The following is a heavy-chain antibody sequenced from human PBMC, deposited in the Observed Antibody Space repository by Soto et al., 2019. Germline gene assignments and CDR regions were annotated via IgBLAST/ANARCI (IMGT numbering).Heavy chain of an antibody. Sequence: QVQLVQSGAEVKKPGASVKVSCKASGYTFTSYDINWVRQATGQGLEWMGWMNPNRGNTGYAQKFQGRVTMTTNTSISTAYMELSSLRSEDTAVYYCARGPRISGAAAGGTLTYYFDYWGQGTLVTVSS. V-gene: IGHV1-8*01. J-gene: IGHJ4*02. CDR2: MNPNRGNT. CDR1: GYTFTSYD. CDR3: ARGPRISGAAAGGTLTYYFDY. D-gene: IGHD6-13*01.